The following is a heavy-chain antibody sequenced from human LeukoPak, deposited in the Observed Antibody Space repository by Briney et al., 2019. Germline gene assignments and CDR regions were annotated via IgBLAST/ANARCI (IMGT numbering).Heavy chain of an antibody. Sequence: GGSLRLSCAASGLTLSGYTMNWVRQAPGKGLEWVSSISSSSSYIYYADSVKGRFTISRDNAKNSLYLQMNSLRAEDTAVYYCARAGAFDIWGQGTMVTVSS. CDR3: ARAGAFDI. CDR1: GLTLSGYT. CDR2: ISSSSSYI. J-gene: IGHJ3*02. V-gene: IGHV3-21*04.